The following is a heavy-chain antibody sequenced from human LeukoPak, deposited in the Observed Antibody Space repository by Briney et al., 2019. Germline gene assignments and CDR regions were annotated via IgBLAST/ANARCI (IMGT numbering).Heavy chain of an antibody. CDR3: ARLHGRPSMAPLRRKDEYYFDY. CDR1: GFTFSSYW. D-gene: IGHD6-6*01. Sequence: TGGSLRLSCAASGFTFSSYWMSWVRQAPGKGLEWVANIKQDGSEKYYVDSVKGRFTISRDNAKNSLYLQMNSLRAEDTAAYYCARLHGRPSMAPLRRKDEYYFDYWGQGTLVTVSS. CDR2: IKQDGSEK. V-gene: IGHV3-7*01. J-gene: IGHJ4*02.